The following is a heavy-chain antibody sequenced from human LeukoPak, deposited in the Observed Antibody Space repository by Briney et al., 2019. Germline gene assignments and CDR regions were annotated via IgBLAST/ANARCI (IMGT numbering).Heavy chain of an antibody. CDR2: ISSSSSYI. CDR1: GFTFSSYS. V-gene: IGHV3-21*01. CDR3: ARESTVTYAFDI. J-gene: IGHJ3*02. D-gene: IGHD4-17*01. Sequence: GGSLRLSCAASGFTFSSYSMNWVRQAPGKGLEWVSSISSSSSYIYYVDTVKGRFTISGDNAKNSLYLQMNSLRAEDTAVYYCARESTVTYAFDIWGQGTMVTVSS.